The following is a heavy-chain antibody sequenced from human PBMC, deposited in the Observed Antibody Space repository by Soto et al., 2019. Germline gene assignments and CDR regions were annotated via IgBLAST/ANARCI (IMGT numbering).Heavy chain of an antibody. CDR3: ASVVGASTPHYFYGMDV. J-gene: IGHJ6*02. V-gene: IGHV1-69*01. Sequence: QVQLVQSGAEVRKPGSSVKVSCEASGGSFSSYAIGWVRQAPGQGLEWMGALIPIFGAPNYAQKFQGRVTITADESTRKAYMELSSLGSEDTAVYYCASVVGASTPHYFYGMDVWGQGTTVTVSS. CDR2: LIPIFGAP. CDR1: GGSFSSYA. D-gene: IGHD1-26*01.